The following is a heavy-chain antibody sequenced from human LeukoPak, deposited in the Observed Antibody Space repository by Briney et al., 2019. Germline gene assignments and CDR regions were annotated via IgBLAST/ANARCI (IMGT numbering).Heavy chain of an antibody. CDR1: GFTFSNYD. Sequence: GGSLRLSCAAPGFTFSNYDIHWVRQAPGKGLEWVAVISDDGTSKYYADSVKGRFTISRDNSKNTLYLQMNSLRTEDTAVYYCAREWATVTRYYFDYWGQGTLVTVSS. V-gene: IGHV3-30*03. CDR3: AREWATVTRYYFDY. J-gene: IGHJ4*02. CDR2: ISDDGTSK. D-gene: IGHD4-11*01.